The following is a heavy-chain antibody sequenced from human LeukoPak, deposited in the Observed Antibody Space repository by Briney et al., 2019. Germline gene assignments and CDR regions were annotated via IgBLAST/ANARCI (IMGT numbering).Heavy chain of an antibody. CDR1: GCTFTDYY. D-gene: IGHD6-6*01. J-gene: IGHJ3*02. CDR3: ATIEYSSSSRAFDI. V-gene: IGHV1-69-2*01. Sequence: ATVKISCKVSGCTFTDYYMHWVQQAPGKGLEWMGLVDPEDGETIYAEKFQGRVTITADTSTDTAYMELSSLRSEDTAVYYCATIEYSSSSRAFDIWGQETMVTVSS. CDR2: VDPEDGET.